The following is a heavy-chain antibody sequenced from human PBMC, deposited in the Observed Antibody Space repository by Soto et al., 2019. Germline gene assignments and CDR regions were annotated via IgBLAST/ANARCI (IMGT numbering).Heavy chain of an antibody. CDR2: INPSGGST. Sequence: QVQLVQSGAEVKKPGASVKVSCKASGYTFTSYYMHWVRQAPGQGLEWMGIINPSGGSTSYAQKFQGGVTMTRDTSTSTVYMELSSLRSEDTAVYYCARDIGGSSWPKGWFDPWGQGTLVTVSS. V-gene: IGHV1-46*01. CDR3: ARDIGGSSWPKGWFDP. D-gene: IGHD2-15*01. J-gene: IGHJ5*02. CDR1: GYTFTSYY.